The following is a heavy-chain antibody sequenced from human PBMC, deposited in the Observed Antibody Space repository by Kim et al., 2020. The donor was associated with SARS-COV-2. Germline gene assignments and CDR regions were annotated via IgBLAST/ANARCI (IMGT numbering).Heavy chain of an antibody. D-gene: IGHD6-19*01. V-gene: IGHV4-59*08. Sequence: SETLSLTCTVSGGSISSYYWSWIRQPPGKGLEWIGYIYYSGSTNYNPSLKSRVTISVDTSKNQFSLKLSSVTAADTAVYYCARWGRGAVAGIWAFDIWGQGTMVSVSS. J-gene: IGHJ3*02. CDR1: GGSISSYY. CDR3: ARWGRGAVAGIWAFDI. CDR2: IYYSGST.